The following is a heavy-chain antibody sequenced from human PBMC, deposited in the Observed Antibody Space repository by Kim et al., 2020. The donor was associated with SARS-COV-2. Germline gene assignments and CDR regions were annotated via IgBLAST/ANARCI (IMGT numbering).Heavy chain of an antibody. Sequence: SETLSLTCTVSGGSISSYYWSWIRQPPGKGLEWIGYIYYSGSTNYNPSLKSRVTISVDTSKNQFSLKLSSVTAADTAVYYCARDGVSYGDYYYYGLDVWGQGTPVTVSS. CDR3: ARDGVSYGDYYYYGLDV. J-gene: IGHJ6*02. D-gene: IGHD5-18*01. V-gene: IGHV4-59*01. CDR2: IYYSGST. CDR1: GGSISSYY.